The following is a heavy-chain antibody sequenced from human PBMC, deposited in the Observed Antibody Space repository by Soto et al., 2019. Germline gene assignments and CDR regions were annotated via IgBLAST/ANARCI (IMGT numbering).Heavy chain of an antibody. V-gene: IGHV1-69*01. CDR1: GGNFTNYG. D-gene: IGHD4-17*01. J-gene: IGHJ5*02. CDR2: IIPLFGTT. Sequence: QVQLVQSGAELKKPGSSVKVSCKAFGGNFTNYGISWVRQAPGQGLEWMGGIIPLFGTTNYAQKYRGRVTVTADESTSTVYMELNSLRSEDTAIYYCARAHVTSWDNWFDPWGQGTLVTVSS. CDR3: ARAHVTSWDNWFDP.